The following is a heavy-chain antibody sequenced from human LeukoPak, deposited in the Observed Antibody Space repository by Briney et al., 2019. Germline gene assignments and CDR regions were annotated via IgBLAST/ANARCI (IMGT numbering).Heavy chain of an antibody. CDR2: IYPGDSDA. D-gene: IGHD6-13*01. J-gene: IGHJ5*02. CDR3: TGRYLSCWYPVDT. V-gene: IGHV5-51*01. Sequence: GDSLKISCKFSGSNLTNYFIAWLRQVPGKGLEWTGIIYPGDSDARYSPSFQGQVTFSADKSTNTAFLQWSSLKASDTAIYYCTGRYLSCWYPVDTWGQGTLVTVSS. CDR1: GSNLTNYF.